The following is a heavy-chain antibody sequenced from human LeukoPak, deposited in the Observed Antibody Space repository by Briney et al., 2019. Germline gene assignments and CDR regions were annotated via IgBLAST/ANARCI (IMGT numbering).Heavy chain of an antibody. CDR3: AMRAIPSQNTYFDY. J-gene: IGHJ4*02. D-gene: IGHD2-2*02. V-gene: IGHV3-7*05. Sequence: PGGSLRLSCAASGFTFGSYWMNWVRQAPGKGLEWVANIKQDGSEKYYVDSVKGRFTISRDNAKNSLYLQMNSLRAEDTAVYHCAMRAIPSQNTYFDYWGQGTLVTVSS. CDR1: GFTFGSYW. CDR2: IKQDGSEK.